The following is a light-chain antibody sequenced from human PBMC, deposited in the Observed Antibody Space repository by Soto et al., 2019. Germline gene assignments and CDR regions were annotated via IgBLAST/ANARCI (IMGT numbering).Light chain of an antibody. CDR3: QMYNTAPRT. V-gene: IGKV1-27*01. Sequence: DVQMTQSPSSLSASVGDRVTITCRASQGIIDYLAWYQQKPGKAPKLLIYAASTLHSGVPSRFSGSGSGTDFTLTITNLQPEDVGTYYCQMYNTAPRTFGRGTKVEIK. CDR2: AAS. CDR1: QGIIDY. J-gene: IGKJ4*02.